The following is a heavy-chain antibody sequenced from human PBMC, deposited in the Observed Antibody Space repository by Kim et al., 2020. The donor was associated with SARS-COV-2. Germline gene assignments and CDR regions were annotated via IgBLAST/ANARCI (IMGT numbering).Heavy chain of an antibody. Sequence: GGSLRLSCAASGFTFDDYAMHWVRQAPGKGLEWVSGISWDGGSIGYADSVKGRFTISRDNAKNSLYLQMNSLRAEDTALYYCAKDSTGYYYYYMDVWGKGTTVTVSS. CDR3: AKDSTGYYYYYMDV. J-gene: IGHJ6*03. CDR1: GFTFDDYA. CDR2: ISWDGGSI. V-gene: IGHV3-9*01.